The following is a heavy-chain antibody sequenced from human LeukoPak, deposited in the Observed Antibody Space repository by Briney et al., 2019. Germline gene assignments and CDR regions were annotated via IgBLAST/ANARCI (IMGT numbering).Heavy chain of an antibody. CDR3: AKDGSPLGGLDV. V-gene: IGHV3-23*01. J-gene: IGHJ6*02. CDR2: ISGSGGGT. Sequence: PGGALRLSCAVSGFTFSSYAMSWVRQAPGKGLEWVAAISGSGGGTDYADSVKGRFTISRDNSKNTLYLQMNSLRAEDTAVYYCAKDGSPLGGLDVWGQGTTATVSS. CDR1: GFTFSSYA.